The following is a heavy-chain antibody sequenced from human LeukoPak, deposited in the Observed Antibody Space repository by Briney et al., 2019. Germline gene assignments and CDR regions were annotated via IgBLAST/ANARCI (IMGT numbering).Heavy chain of an antibody. CDR1: GVTFSGSA. J-gene: IGHJ4*02. Sequence: GGSLRLSCAASGVTFSGSAMHWARQASGIGLDWVGRIRSKANSYATAYAASVKGRFTISRDDSKNPAYLQMNSLKTEDTAVYYCARSPVQKNYFDYWGQGALVTVSS. V-gene: IGHV3-73*01. CDR3: ARSPVQKNYFDY. D-gene: IGHD1-1*01. CDR2: IRSKANSYAT.